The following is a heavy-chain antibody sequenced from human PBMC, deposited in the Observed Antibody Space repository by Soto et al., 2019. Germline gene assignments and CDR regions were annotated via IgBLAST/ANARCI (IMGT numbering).Heavy chain of an antibody. Sequence: EVQLVESGGGLVQPGGSLRLSCAASGFTVSSNYMSWVRQAPGKGLEWVSVIYSGGSTYYADSVKGRFTISRDNSKNTLYLQMNSLRPEDTAVYYCARVRPTQTLAVTTCRYGMDVWGQGTTVTVSS. CDR2: IYSGGST. J-gene: IGHJ6*02. CDR3: ARVRPTQTLAVTTCRYGMDV. D-gene: IGHD4-17*01. CDR1: GFTVSSNY. V-gene: IGHV3-66*01.